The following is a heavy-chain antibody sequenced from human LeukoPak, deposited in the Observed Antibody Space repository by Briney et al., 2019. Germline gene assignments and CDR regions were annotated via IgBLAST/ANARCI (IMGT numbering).Heavy chain of an antibody. V-gene: IGHV3-7*01. CDR2: IKQDGSEK. CDR1: GFTFSSNW. Sequence: HPGGSLRLSCAASGFTFSSNWMNWVRQAPGKGLEWVANIKQDGSEKYYVDSVKGRFTISRDNAKNSLYLQMNSLRAEDTAVYYCAELGITMIGGVWGKGTTVTISS. CDR3: AELGITMIGGV. J-gene: IGHJ6*04. D-gene: IGHD3-10*02.